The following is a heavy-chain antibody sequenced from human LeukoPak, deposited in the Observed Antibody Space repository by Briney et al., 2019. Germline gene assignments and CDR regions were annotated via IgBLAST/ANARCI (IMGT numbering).Heavy chain of an antibody. CDR1: GYIFTGYY. J-gene: IGHJ4*02. V-gene: IGHV1-2*02. Sequence: ASVKVSCKASGYIFTGYYMHWVRQAPGQGLEWMGWINPNSGGTNYAQKFQGRVTMTRDTSISTVYMELSRLRSDDTAVYYCARVEQLAYFDYWGQGTLVTVSS. D-gene: IGHD6-13*01. CDR3: ARVEQLAYFDY. CDR2: INPNSGGT.